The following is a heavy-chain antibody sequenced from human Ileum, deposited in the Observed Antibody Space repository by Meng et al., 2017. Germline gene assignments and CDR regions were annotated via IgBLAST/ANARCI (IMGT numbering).Heavy chain of an antibody. Sequence: SDPGRLMPRGPLSPTCAVTRASISTSDWWSWVRQPPGKGLEWIGEIHHSGSTNYNPSLKNRVTISVDKSKNQFSLKLNSVTAADTAVYYCAREWSGSYRHFDYWGQGTLVTVSS. CDR3: AREWSGSYRHFDY. D-gene: IGHD1-26*01. V-gene: IGHV4-4*03. CDR2: IHHSGST. J-gene: IGHJ4*02. CDR1: RASISTSDW.